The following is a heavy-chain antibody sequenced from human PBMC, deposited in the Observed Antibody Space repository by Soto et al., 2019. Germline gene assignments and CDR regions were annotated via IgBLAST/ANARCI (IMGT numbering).Heavy chain of an antibody. CDR2: IIPIFGTA. Sequence: QVQLVQSGAEVKKPGSSVKVSCKASGGTFGSYAISWVRQAPGQGLEWMGGIIPIFGTANYAQKFQGRVTITADESTSTAYMELSSLRSEDTAVYYCARELDIAAAGPDAFDIWGQGTMVTVSS. CDR3: ARELDIAAAGPDAFDI. CDR1: GGTFGSYA. J-gene: IGHJ3*02. V-gene: IGHV1-69*01. D-gene: IGHD6-13*01.